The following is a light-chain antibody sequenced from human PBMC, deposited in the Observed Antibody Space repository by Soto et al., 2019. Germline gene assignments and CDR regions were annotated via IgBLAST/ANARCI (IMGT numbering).Light chain of an antibody. CDR2: DAS. V-gene: IGKV3-15*01. CDR3: QQYHNLWT. Sequence: EIVMTRSPATLSVSPGERATLTCRASQSISSSLAWYQQKPGQAPRLLIYDASNRATGTPARFTGSGSGTEFTLTITSLQSEDFALYYYQQYHNLWTFGQGTKVDIK. CDR1: QSISSS. J-gene: IGKJ1*01.